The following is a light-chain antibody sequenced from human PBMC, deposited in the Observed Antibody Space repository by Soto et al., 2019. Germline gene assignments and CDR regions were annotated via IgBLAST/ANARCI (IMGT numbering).Light chain of an antibody. J-gene: IGKJ1*01. V-gene: IGKV1-27*01. CDR1: QGISNY. CDR3: QKYDSAPWT. Sequence: DLQMTQSPSSLSASVRDRVTITCRASQGISNYLAWYQQKPGKVPKLLIYAASTLQSGVPSRFSGSGSGTDFTLTISRLQPEDVATYYCQKYDSAPWTFGQGTKVEIK. CDR2: AAS.